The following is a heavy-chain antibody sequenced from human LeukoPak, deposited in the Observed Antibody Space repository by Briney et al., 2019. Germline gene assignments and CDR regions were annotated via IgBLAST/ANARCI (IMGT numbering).Heavy chain of an antibody. CDR1: GFTFSSYA. V-gene: IGHV3-23*01. CDR2: ISGRDSTT. CDR3: AKFPSSSWSENWFDP. Sequence: PGGSLRLSCAASGFTFSSYAMSWVRQAPGKGLEWVSGISGRDSTTYYADSVKGRFTISRDNSKNTLYLQMNSLRAEDTAVYYCAKFPSSSWSENWFDPWGQGTLVTVSS. D-gene: IGHD6-13*01. J-gene: IGHJ5*02.